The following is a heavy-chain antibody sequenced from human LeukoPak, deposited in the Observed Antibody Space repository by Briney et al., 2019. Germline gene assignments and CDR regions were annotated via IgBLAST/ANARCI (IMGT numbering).Heavy chain of an antibody. J-gene: IGHJ5*02. CDR2: ISSSGSTI. V-gene: IGHV3-11*04. Sequence: PGGSLGLSCAASGFTFSDYYMSWIRQAPGKGLEWVSYISSSGSTIYYADSVKGRFTISRDNAKNSLYLQMNSLRAEDTAVYYCAKCGEVGPANWFDPWGQGTLVTVSS. CDR3: AKCGEVGPANWFDP. CDR1: GFTFSDYY. D-gene: IGHD3-16*01.